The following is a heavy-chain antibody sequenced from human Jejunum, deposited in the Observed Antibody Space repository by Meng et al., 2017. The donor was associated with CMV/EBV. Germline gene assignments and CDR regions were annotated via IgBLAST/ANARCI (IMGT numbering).Heavy chain of an antibody. CDR3: THRRGSLAPLD. J-gene: IGHJ4*02. V-gene: IGHV2-5*02. Sequence: CTFSGFSLSTSGGGVGWIRQSPGKALEWLALIYWDDDKRYRLSLKSRLTITKDTSKNQVVLTMTNMDPVDTATYYCTHRRGSLAPLDWGQGTLVTVSS. D-gene: IGHD1-1*01. CDR1: GFSLSTSGGG. CDR2: IYWDDDK.